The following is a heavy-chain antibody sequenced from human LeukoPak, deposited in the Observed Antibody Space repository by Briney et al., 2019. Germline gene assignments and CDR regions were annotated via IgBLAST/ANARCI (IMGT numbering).Heavy chain of an antibody. D-gene: IGHD3-3*01. V-gene: IGHV5-51*01. J-gene: IGHJ4*02. Sequence: GESLKISCKGSGYSFTSYWLGWVRQMPGKGLEWMGIIYPGDSDTRYSPSFQGQVTISADKSISTAYLQWSSLKASDTAMYYCARRDSITIFGVVIEKGFDYWGQGTLVTVSS. CDR1: GYSFTSYW. CDR3: ARRDSITIFGVVIEKGFDY. CDR2: IYPGDSDT.